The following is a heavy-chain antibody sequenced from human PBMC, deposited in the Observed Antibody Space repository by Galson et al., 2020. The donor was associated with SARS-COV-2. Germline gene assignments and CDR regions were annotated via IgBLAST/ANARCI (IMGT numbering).Heavy chain of an antibody. V-gene: IGHV4-59*13. CDR1: GGSISSYY. CDR2: IYYSGST. D-gene: IGHD2-15*01. CDR3: ARDLGRPPYDDYGMDV. Sequence: SETLSLTCTVSGGSISSYYWSWIRQPPGKGLEWIGYIYYSGSTNYNPSLKSRVTISVDTSKNQFSLKRSSVPAADTAVYYCARDLGRPPYDDYGMDVWGQGTTVTVSS. J-gene: IGHJ6*02.